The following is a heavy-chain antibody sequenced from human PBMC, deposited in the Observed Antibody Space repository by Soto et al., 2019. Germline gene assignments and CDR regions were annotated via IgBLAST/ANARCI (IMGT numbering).Heavy chain of an antibody. J-gene: IGHJ4*02. CDR1: GGSLSSYY. V-gene: IGHV4-59*01. D-gene: IGHD2-2*01. Sequence: TSETLSLTCTVSGGSLSSYYWIWIRQPPGKGLEWIGSIYNSGSTNYNPSLKSRVTISVDTSKKQFSLKLSSVTAADTAVYYCARGYCSSTSCYEFDYWGQGTLVTVSS. CDR3: ARGYCSSTSCYEFDY. CDR2: IYNSGST.